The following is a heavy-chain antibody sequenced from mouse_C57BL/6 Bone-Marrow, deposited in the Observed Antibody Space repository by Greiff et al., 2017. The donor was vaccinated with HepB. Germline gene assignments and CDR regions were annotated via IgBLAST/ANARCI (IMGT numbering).Heavy chain of an antibody. CDR3: ARYGSGYDPRDFDY. J-gene: IGHJ2*01. CDR2: IYPSDSET. Sequence: VQLQQSGAELVRPGSSVKLSCKASGYTFTSYWMDWVKQRPGQGLEWIGNIYPSDSETHYNQKFKDKATLTVDKSSSTAYMQLSSLTSEDSAVYYCARYGSGYDPRDFDYWGQGTTLTVSS. D-gene: IGHD2-2*01. V-gene: IGHV1-61*01. CDR1: GYTFTSYW.